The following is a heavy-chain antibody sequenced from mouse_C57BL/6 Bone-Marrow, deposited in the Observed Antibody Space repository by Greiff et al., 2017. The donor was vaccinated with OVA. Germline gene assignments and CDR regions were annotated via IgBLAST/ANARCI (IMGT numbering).Heavy chain of an antibody. J-gene: IGHJ2*01. CDR1: GYTFTDYY. Sequence: EVQLQQSGPEPVNPVASVKISCKASGYTFTDYYMNWVKQSHGKSLEWIGDINPNNGGTSYNQKFKGKATLTVDKSSSTAYMELRSLTSEDSAVYYCARGMITTVVAGDYFDYWGQGTTLTVSS. CDR3: ARGMITTVVAGDYFDY. CDR2: INPNNGGT. D-gene: IGHD1-1*01. V-gene: IGHV1-26*01.